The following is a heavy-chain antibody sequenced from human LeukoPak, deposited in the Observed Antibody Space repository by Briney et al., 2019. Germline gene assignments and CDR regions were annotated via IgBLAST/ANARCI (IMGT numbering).Heavy chain of an antibody. CDR2: ISSSSSYI. J-gene: IGHJ4*02. D-gene: IGHD3-10*01. Sequence: SGGSLRLSCAASGFTFSSYSMNWVRQAPGKGLEWVSSISSSSSYIYYADSVKGRFTISRDNAKNSLYLQMNSLRAEDTAVYYCAGDQGFGEDFGDYWGQGTLVTVSS. V-gene: IGHV3-21*01. CDR3: AGDQGFGEDFGDY. CDR1: GFTFSSYS.